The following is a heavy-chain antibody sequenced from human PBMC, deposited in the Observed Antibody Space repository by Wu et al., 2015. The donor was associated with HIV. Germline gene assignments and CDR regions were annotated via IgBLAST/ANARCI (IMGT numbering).Heavy chain of an antibody. D-gene: IGHD3-16*01. CDR2: INPYSNHT. J-gene: IGHJ5*02. CDR3: TRGPSTTAKEVGGYWLDP. V-gene: IGHV1-18*01. Sequence: QPQLEQSGTEVKKSGASVTVACKSAGYIFTQYPISWVRQVPGQRLEWLGWINPYSNHTTVAQKFQDRVTLTRDTSISTAYMELSSLRPDDTAVFYCTRGPSTTAKEVGGYWLDPWGQGTLVTVSA. CDR1: GYIFTQYP.